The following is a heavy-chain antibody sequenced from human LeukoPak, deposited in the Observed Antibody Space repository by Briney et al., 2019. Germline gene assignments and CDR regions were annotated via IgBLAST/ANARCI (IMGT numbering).Heavy chain of an antibody. CDR2: IYPYTGAT. J-gene: IGHJ4*02. V-gene: IGHV1-2*02. CDR3: ARDGPTQMVDFDY. Sequence: ASVKVSCKASGYTFSGTGWYLYWLRQAPGQGLECMGWIYPYTGATHYAQKFQGRVAMTRDTSISTAYMELSRLRPDDTAVYYCARDGPTQMVDFDYWGQGTLVTVSS. D-gene: IGHD3-10*01. CDR1: GYTFSGTGWY.